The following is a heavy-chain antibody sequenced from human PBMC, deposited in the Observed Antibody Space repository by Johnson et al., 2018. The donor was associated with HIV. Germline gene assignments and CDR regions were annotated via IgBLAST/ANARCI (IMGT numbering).Heavy chain of an antibody. V-gene: IGHV3-33*08. J-gene: IGHJ3*02. CDR2: IRYDGSNK. Sequence: QVQLLESGGGVVQPGRSLRLSCAASGFTFSNAWMSWVRQAPGKGLEWVAFIRYDGSNKYYADSVKGRFTISRDNSKNTLYLQMNSLRAEDTAVYYCASTKGIQLWLDAFDIWGQGTMVTVSS. CDR3: ASTKGIQLWLDAFDI. D-gene: IGHD5-18*01. CDR1: GFTFSNAW.